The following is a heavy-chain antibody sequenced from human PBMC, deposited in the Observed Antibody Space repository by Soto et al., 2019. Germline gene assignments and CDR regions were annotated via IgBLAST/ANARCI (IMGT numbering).Heavy chain of an antibody. J-gene: IGHJ6*02. Sequence: SETLSLTCTVSGGSISSYYWSWIRQPPGKGLEWIGYIYYSGSTNYNPSLKTRVTISVDTSKNQFSLKLSSVTAADTAVYYCGRARAKVSPSPGNPGHRLFSWTSQADSGLASEGSGQMDVWGQGTTVTVSS. CDR3: GRARAKVSPSPGNPGHRLFSWTSQADSGLASEGSGQMDV. CDR1: GGSISSYY. V-gene: IGHV4-59*08. CDR2: IYYSGST. D-gene: IGHD2-15*01.